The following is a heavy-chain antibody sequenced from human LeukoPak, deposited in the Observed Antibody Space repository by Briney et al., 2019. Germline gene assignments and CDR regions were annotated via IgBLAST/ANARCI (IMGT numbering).Heavy chain of an antibody. Sequence: SETLSLTCTVSGGSISSYYWSWIRQPPGKGLEWIGYIYYSGSTNYNPSLKSRVTISVDTSKNQFSLKLSSVTAADTAVYYCARERGDYGDYIDYWGQGTLVTVSS. CDR1: GGSISSYY. J-gene: IGHJ4*02. CDR3: ARERGDYGDYIDY. CDR2: IYYSGST. D-gene: IGHD4-17*01. V-gene: IGHV4-59*01.